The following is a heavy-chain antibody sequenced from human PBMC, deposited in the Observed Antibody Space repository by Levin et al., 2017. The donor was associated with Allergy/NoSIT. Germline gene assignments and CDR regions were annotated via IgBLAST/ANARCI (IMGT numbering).Heavy chain of an antibody. CDR3: ARDPPGMGGEPLDY. D-gene: IGHD1-14*01. CDR2: IDPRSGAT. V-gene: IGHV1-2*02. CDR1: GFTFIDYY. J-gene: IGHJ4*02. Sequence: ASVKVSCKTSGFTFIDYYVHWVRQAPGQGLEWLGWIDPRSGATKYAQNFQGRVAMTRDTSISTAYMELSRLTSDDTALYYCARDPPGMGGEPLDYWGQGTLVTVSS.